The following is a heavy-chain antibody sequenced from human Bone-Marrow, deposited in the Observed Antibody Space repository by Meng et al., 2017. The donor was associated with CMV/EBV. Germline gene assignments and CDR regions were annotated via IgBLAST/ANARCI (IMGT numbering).Heavy chain of an antibody. CDR1: GGSISNYY. J-gene: IGHJ4*02. D-gene: IGHD1-7*01. Sequence: SETLSLTCTVSGGSISNYYWNWIRQPPGKGLEWIGYVYNSEYTNYNPSLKSRVTISADTSKNQFSLKLSSVTAADTAVYYCARLNWNYSFVVFDHWGQGTLVTV. CDR3: ARLNWNYSFVVFDH. CDR2: VYNSEYT. V-gene: IGHV4-59*08.